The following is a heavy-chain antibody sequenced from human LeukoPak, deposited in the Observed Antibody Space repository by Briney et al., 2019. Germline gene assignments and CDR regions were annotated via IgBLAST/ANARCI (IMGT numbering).Heavy chain of an antibody. Sequence: PSQTLSLTCTVSGGSISSGSYYWSWLRQPAGRGLEWIGRIYTSGSTSYHRSLKSRVPISVDTSKNQFSLKLSSVTAAGTAVYDCAREPWFDPWGQGTLVTVSS. V-gene: IGHV4-61*02. CDR1: GGSISSGSYY. J-gene: IGHJ5*02. CDR2: IYTSGST. CDR3: AREPWFDP.